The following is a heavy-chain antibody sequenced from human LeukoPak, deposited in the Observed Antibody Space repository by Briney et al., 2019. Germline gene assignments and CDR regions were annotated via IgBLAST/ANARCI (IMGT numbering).Heavy chain of an antibody. Sequence: ASVKVSCKASGYTFTSYYMHWVRQAPGQGLEWMGIINPSGGSTSHAQKFQGRVTMTRDTSTSTVYMELSSLRSEDTAVYYCASPSSLYYDSSGLDAFDIWGQGTMVTVSS. V-gene: IGHV1-46*01. CDR1: GYTFTSYY. CDR3: ASPSSLYYDSSGLDAFDI. J-gene: IGHJ3*02. CDR2: INPSGGST. D-gene: IGHD3-22*01.